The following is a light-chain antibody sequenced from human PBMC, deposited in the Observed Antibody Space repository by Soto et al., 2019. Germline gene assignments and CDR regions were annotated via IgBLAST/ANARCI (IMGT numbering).Light chain of an antibody. J-gene: IGLJ2*01. CDR1: TSSIGSNY. CDR3: AAWDDSLSGLV. Sequence: QSVLTQPPSASGTPGQRVTISCSGSTSSIGSNYVYWYQQLPGTAPKLLIYSNNQRPSGVPDRFSGSKSGTSASLAISGLRSEDEADSHCAAWDDSLSGLVFGGGTQLTVL. CDR2: SNN. V-gene: IGLV1-47*01.